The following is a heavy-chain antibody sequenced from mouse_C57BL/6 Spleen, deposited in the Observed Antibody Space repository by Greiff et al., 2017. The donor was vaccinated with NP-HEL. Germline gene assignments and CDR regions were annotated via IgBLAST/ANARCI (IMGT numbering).Heavy chain of an antibody. V-gene: IGHV2-2*01. J-gene: IGHJ2*01. CDR1: GFSLTSYG. Sequence: VKLMESGPGLVQPSQSLSITCTVSGFSLTSYGVHWVRQSPGKGLEWLGVIWSGGSTDYNAAFISRLSISKDNSKSQVFFKMNSLQADDTAIYYCAREGPNYFDYWGQGTTLTVSS. CDR2: IWSGGST. CDR3: AREGPNYFDY.